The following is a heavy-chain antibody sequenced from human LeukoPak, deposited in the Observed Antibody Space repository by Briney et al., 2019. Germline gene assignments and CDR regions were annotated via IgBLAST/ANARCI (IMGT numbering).Heavy chain of an antibody. CDR3: ARDRVAGTRAFDI. Sequence: ASVKVSCKASGYTFTSYYMHWVRQAPGQGLEWMGIINPSGGGASYAQKFPGRVTMTRDTSTSTVYMELSSLRSEDTAVYYCARDRVAGTRAFDIWGQGTMVTVSS. CDR1: GYTFTSYY. V-gene: IGHV1-46*01. J-gene: IGHJ3*02. CDR2: INPSGGGA. D-gene: IGHD6-19*01.